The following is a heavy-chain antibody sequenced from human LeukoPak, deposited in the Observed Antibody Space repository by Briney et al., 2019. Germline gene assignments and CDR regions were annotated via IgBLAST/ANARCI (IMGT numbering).Heavy chain of an antibody. CDR3: IREVQVRASASLGL. Sequence: PGGSLRLSCAASGFSHRCYWLHWVRQAAGDGLVWVSRMNSGGTTINYADSVKGRFTISRDNVDNTLHLQMNSLRVEDTAVYYCIREVQVRASASLGLWGQGTLVTVSS. D-gene: IGHD3-16*01. CDR1: GFSHRCYW. CDR2: MNSGGTTI. V-gene: IGHV3-74*01. J-gene: IGHJ4*01.